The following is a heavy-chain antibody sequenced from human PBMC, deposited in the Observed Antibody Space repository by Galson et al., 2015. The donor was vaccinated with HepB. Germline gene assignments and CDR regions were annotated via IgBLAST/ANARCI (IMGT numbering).Heavy chain of an antibody. CDR3: PAGGVSSSADA. V-gene: IGHV1-58*01. J-gene: IGHJ5*02. CDR1: GFPFSTSA. Sequence: GFPFSTSAVQWVRPAPGPRPEWMGWIVVGSAHTNYAQTFQESVTFTRDMSPSTAYMKLSSLTSEDPAVYSCPAGGVSSSADAWGPGTRVTVSS. CDR2: IVVGSAHT. D-gene: IGHD2-21*02.